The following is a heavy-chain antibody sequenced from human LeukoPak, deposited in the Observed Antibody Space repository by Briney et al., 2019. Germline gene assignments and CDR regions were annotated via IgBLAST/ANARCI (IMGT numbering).Heavy chain of an antibody. J-gene: IGHJ5*02. CDR2: IRYDGSNK. CDR3: AKTLYYDFWSGYFGGDWFDP. CDR1: GFTFSSYG. V-gene: IGHV3-30*02. D-gene: IGHD3-3*01. Sequence: GGSLRLSCAASGFTFSSYGMQWVRQAPGKGLEWVAFIRYDGSNKYYADSVKGRFTISRDNSKNTLYLQMNSLRAEDTAVYYCAKTLYYDFWSGYFGGDWFDPWGQGTLVTVSS.